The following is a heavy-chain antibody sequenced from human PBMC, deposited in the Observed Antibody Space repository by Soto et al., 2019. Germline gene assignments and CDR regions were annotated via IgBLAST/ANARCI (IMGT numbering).Heavy chain of an antibody. CDR1: GGSISSSNW. CDR3: ARDHEEGYCSSGSGYPLYYGMDG. V-gene: IGHV4-4*02. D-gene: IGHD2-15*01. J-gene: IGHJ6*02. CDR2: IYHSGST. Sequence: QVQLQESGPGLVKPSGTLSLTCAVSGGSISSSNWWSWVRQPPGKGLEWIGEIYHSGSTNYNPSLKSRVTLSVDKSKNQFSLKLSDVTAADTAVYYCARDHEEGYCSSGSGYPLYYGMDGWGQGTTVTVSS.